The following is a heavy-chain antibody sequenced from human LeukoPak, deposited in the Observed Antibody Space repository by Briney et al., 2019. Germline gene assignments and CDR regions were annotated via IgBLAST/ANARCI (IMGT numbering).Heavy chain of an antibody. V-gene: IGHV5-51*01. CDR1: GDNLASYW. J-gene: IGHJ4*02. D-gene: IGHD4-11*01. CDR3: VRRVGNSKYDY. CDR2: IYPGDSDT. Sequence: GESLKISCRVFGDNLASYWIGWVRQMPGKGVEWVGIIYPGDSDTRYSPSFQGQVTISADKSISTAYLQWSSLKASDTAMYYCVRRVGNSKYDYWGQGTLVTVSS.